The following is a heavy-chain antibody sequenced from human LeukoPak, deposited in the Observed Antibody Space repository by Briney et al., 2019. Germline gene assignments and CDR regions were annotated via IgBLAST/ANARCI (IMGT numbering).Heavy chain of an antibody. CDR3: ARRASNYYDSSGYDSYYFDY. V-gene: IGHV4-4*02. CDR1: GASISSSNW. D-gene: IGHD3-22*01. J-gene: IGHJ4*02. Sequence: PSGTLSLTCAVSGASISSSNWWSWVRQPPGKGLEWNGEIYDSGRTNYNSSLKSRVNISVHKSKYKFSLKLNSVTAADTAVYYCARRASNYYDSSGYDSYYFDYWGQGTLVTVSS. CDR2: IYDSGRT.